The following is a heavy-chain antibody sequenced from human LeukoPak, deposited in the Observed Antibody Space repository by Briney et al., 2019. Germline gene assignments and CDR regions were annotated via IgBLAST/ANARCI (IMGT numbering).Heavy chain of an antibody. Sequence: GGSLRLSCAASGFTFSNYVMSWVRQAPGKGLEWVSSISGSGGSTYYADPVKGRFTISRDNSKNTLYLQMNSLRVEDTAVYYCAEEVGNTYPTFDYWGQGTLSPSP. D-gene: IGHD1-26*01. CDR3: AEEVGNTYPTFDY. J-gene: IGHJ4*02. CDR1: GFTFSNYV. CDR2: ISGSGGST. V-gene: IGHV3-23*01.